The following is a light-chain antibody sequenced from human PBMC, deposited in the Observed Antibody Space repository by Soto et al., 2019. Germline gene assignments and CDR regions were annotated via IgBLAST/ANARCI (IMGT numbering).Light chain of an antibody. CDR1: SSDVGDYNY. Sequence: QSVLTQPASVSGSPGQSITISCTGTSSDVGDYNYVSWYQQDPGKAPKRMIYDVSNRPSGVSNRFSGPKSGNTASLTISGLQAEDEADYYCSSYTSSSTLVVFGGGTKLTVL. CDR3: SSYTSSSTLVV. CDR2: DVS. J-gene: IGLJ2*01. V-gene: IGLV2-14*01.